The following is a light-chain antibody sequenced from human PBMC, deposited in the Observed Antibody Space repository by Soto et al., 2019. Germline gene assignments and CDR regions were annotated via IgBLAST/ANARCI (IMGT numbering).Light chain of an antibody. V-gene: IGKV3-20*01. Sequence: EIVLTQSPGTLSLSPGERATLSCRASQSISSSYLAWYQQKPGQAPRLLIYDTSSRATGIPDRFSGSGSGTDFTLTISRLEPEDFAVFYCQQYDNSLLTFGGGTKVEIK. CDR2: DTS. CDR3: QQYDNSLLT. J-gene: IGKJ4*01. CDR1: QSISSSY.